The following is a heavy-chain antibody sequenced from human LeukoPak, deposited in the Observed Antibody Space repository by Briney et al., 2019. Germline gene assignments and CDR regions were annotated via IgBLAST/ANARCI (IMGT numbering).Heavy chain of an antibody. CDR1: GYTLTSYA. V-gene: IGHV7-4-1*02. Sequence: ASVKVSCKASGYTLTSYAMNWVRQAPGQGLEWMGWINTNTGNPTYAQGFTGRFVFSLDTSVSTAYLQISSLKAEDTAVYYCARGAHYHDDYGGYFDYWGQGTLVTVSS. CDR3: ARGAHYHDDYGGYFDY. D-gene: IGHD3-22*01. CDR2: INTNTGNP. J-gene: IGHJ4*02.